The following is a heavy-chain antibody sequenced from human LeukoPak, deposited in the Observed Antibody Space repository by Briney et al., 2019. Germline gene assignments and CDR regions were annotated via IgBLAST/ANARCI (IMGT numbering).Heavy chain of an antibody. CDR3: ARARRYGDYGY. V-gene: IGHV3-53*01. J-gene: IGHJ4*02. CDR2: IYSGGST. D-gene: IGHD4-17*01. CDR1: GFTVSSNY. Sequence: GGSLRLSCAASGFTVSSNYMSWVRQAPGKGLEWVSVIYSGGSTYYADSVKGRFTISRDNSKNTLYLQMNSLRAEDTAVYYCARARRYGDYGYWGQGTLVTVPS.